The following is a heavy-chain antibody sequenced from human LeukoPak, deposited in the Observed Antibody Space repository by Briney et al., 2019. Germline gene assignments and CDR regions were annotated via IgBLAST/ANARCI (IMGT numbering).Heavy chain of an antibody. CDR3: ARGASIAARPFFVDY. V-gene: IGHV1-18*01. J-gene: IGHJ4*02. CDR1: GYTFTSYG. Sequence: ASVKVSCKASGYTFTSYGISWVRQAPGQGLEWMGWISAYNGNTNYAQKLQGRVTMTTDTSTSTAYMELRSPRSDDTAVYYCARGASIAARPFFVDYWGQGTLVTVSS. CDR2: ISAYNGNT. D-gene: IGHD6-6*01.